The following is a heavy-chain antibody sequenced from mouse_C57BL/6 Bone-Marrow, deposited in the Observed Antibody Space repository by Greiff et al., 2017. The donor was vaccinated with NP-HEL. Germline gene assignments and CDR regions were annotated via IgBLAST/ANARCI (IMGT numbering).Heavy chain of an antibody. CDR1: GFTFSSYA. CDR2: ISDGGSYT. V-gene: IGHV5-4*01. Sequence: EVQVVESGGGLVKPGGSLKLSCAASGFTFSSYAMSWVRQTPEKRLEWVATISDGGSYTYYPDNVKGRFTISRDNAKNNLYLQMSHLKSEDTAMYYCARSGYDAWFAYWGQGTLVTVSA. J-gene: IGHJ3*01. D-gene: IGHD2-2*01. CDR3: ARSGYDAWFAY.